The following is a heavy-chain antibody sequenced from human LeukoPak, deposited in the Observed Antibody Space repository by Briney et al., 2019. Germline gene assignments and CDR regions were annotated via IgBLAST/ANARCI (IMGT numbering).Heavy chain of an antibody. V-gene: IGHV4-59*01. D-gene: IGHD5-12*01. CDR1: GGSISSCS. J-gene: IGHJ3*01. CDR3: ARSRGYSGYAYDAFDL. Sequence: SETLSLTCTVSGGSISSCSWSWIRQPPGKGLEWIGYIYYTGSTNYNPSLKSRVTISRDTSKNQFSLKLSSVTAADTAVYYCARSRGYSGYAYDAFDLWGQGTMVTVSS. CDR2: IYYTGST.